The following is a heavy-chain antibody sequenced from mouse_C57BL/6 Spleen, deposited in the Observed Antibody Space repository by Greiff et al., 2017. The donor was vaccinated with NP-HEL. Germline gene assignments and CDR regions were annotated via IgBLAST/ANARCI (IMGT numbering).Heavy chain of an antibody. D-gene: IGHD2-2*01. J-gene: IGHJ4*01. CDR1: GFTFSSYA. V-gene: IGHV5-4*01. CDR2: ISDGGSYT. Sequence: EVKLVESGGGLVKPGGSLKLSCAASGFTFSSYAMSWVRQTPEKRLEWVATISDGGSYTYYPDNVKGRFTISRDNAKNNLYLQMSHLKSEDTAMYYCERETMVGYYAMDYWGQGTSVTVSS. CDR3: ERETMVGYYAMDY.